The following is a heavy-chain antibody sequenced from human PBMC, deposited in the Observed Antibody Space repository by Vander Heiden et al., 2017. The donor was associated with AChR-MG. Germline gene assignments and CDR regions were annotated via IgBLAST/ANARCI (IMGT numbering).Heavy chain of an antibody. CDR3: ARLCSGGSCYSTY. CDR1: GGSISSSSYY. Sequence: QLQLQESGPGLVKPSATLSLTCTVSGGSISSSSYYWGWIRQPPGKGLEWIGSIYYSGSTYYNPSLKSRVTISVDTSKNQFSLKLSSVTAADTAVYYCARLCSGGSCYSTYWGQGTLVTVSS. J-gene: IGHJ4*02. V-gene: IGHV4-39*01. CDR2: IYYSGST. D-gene: IGHD2-15*01.